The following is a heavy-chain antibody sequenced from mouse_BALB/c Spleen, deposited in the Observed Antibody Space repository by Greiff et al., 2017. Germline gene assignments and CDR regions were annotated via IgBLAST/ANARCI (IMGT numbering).Heavy chain of an antibody. Sequence: QVTLKVCGAELVRPGASVTLSCKASGYTFTDYEMHWVKQTPVHGLEWIGAIDPETGGTAYNQKFKGKATLTADKSSSTAYMELRSLTSEDSAVYYCTRERGYYFDYWGQGTTLTVSS. CDR3: TRERGYYFDY. CDR2: IDPETGGT. V-gene: IGHV1-15*01. J-gene: IGHJ2*01. CDR1: GYTFTDYE.